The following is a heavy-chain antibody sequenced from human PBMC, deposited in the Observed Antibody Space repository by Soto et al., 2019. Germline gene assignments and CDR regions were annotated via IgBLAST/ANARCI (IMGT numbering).Heavy chain of an antibody. CDR2: INHSGST. Sequence: LSLTCAVYGGSFSGYYWSWIRQPPGKGLEWIGEINHSGSTNYNPSLKSRVAISVDTSKNQFSLKLSSVTAADTAVYYCARRSTGRGAFDIWGQGTMVTVSS. D-gene: IGHD4-4*01. CDR1: GGSFSGYY. CDR3: ARRSTGRGAFDI. V-gene: IGHV4-34*01. J-gene: IGHJ3*02.